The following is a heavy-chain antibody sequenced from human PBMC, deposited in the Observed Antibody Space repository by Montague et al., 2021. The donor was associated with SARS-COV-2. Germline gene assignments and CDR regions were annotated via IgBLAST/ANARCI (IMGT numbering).Heavy chain of an antibody. V-gene: IGHV4-38-2*02. CDR3: ARVRSITMIVVVITPMGWFDP. D-gene: IGHD3-22*01. J-gene: IGHJ5*02. Sequence: SETLSLTSTVSGYSISSGYYWGWIRQPPGKGLEWIGSIYHSGSTXYNPSLKSRVTISVDTSKNQFSLKLSSVTAADTAVYYCARVRSITMIVVVITPMGWFDPWGQGTLVTVSS. CDR1: GYSISSGYY. CDR2: IYHSGST.